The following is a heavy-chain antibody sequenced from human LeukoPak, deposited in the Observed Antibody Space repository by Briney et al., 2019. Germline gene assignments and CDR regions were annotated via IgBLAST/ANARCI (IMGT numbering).Heavy chain of an antibody. J-gene: IGHJ4*02. CDR3: ASHPITMIVAPDY. CDR2: IYYSGST. CDR1: GFSVSSGSYY. Sequence: SSETLSLTCTVSGFSVSSGSYYWSWIRQPPGKGLEWIGYIYYSGSTNYNPSLKSRVTISVDTSKNQFSLKLSSVTAADTAVYYCASHPITMIVAPDYWGQGTLVTVSS. D-gene: IGHD3-22*01. V-gene: IGHV4-61*01.